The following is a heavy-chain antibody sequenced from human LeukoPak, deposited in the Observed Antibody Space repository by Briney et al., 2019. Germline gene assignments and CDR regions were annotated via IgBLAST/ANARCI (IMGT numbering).Heavy chain of an antibody. J-gene: IGHJ3*02. CDR2: ISSSGSTI. CDR3: ARKVPAANDAFDI. CDR1: GFTFRDYY. Sequence: GGSLRLSCAASGFTFRDYYMSWIRQAPGKGLEWVSYISSSGSTIYYADSVKGRFTISRDNAKNSLYLQMNSLRAEDTAVYYCARKVPAANDAFDIWGQGTMVTVSS. D-gene: IGHD2-2*01. V-gene: IGHV3-11*04.